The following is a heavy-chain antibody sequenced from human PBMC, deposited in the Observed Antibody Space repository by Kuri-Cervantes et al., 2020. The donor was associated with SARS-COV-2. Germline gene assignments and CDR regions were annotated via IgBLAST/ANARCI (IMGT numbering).Heavy chain of an antibody. J-gene: IGHJ4*02. CDR2: LTNDGSDA. Sequence: GESLKISCVASGITFSSYWMHWVRQAPGKGLVWVSRLTNDGSDAIFADSVKGRFTISRDNAKNMWYLYMNSLRADDTAVYYCARDPITMRVLDYCGQGTLVTVSS. V-gene: IGHV3-74*01. CDR3: ARDPITMRVLDY. CDR1: GITFSSYW. D-gene: IGHD3-22*01.